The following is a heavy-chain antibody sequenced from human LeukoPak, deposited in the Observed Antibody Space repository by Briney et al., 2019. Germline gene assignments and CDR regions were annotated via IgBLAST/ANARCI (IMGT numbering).Heavy chain of an antibody. CDR1: GFSLSDYY. J-gene: IGHJ5*02. D-gene: IGHD1-26*01. V-gene: IGHV3-11*04. CDR3: ARPPGGESLET. CDR2: IRASGDHI. Sequence: GGSLRLSCVASGFSLSDYYMTWVRQAPGKGLEWISYIRASGDHIFYADSVKGRFTISRDIAMNSLFLQMDSLRAEDTGVYYCARPPGGESLETWGQGTLVTVSS.